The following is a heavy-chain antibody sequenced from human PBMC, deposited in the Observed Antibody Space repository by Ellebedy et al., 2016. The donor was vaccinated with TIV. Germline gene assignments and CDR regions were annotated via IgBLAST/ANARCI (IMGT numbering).Heavy chain of an antibody. J-gene: IGHJ6*02. CDR3: ARGSKLPPRDYYYYYGMDV. D-gene: IGHD1-7*01. CDR1: GGSISTSNYY. CDR2: IYYSGST. V-gene: IGHV4-39*07. Sequence: SETLSLTCSVSGGSISTSNYYWGFIRQPPGKGLEWIGYIYYSGSTNYNPSLKSRVTISVDTSKNQFSLKLSSVTAADTAVYYCARGSKLPPRDYYYYYGMDVWGQGTTVTVSS.